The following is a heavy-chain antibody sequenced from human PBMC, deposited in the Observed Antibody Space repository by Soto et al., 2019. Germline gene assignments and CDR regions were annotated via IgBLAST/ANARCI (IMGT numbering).Heavy chain of an antibody. CDR2: ISAYNGNT. J-gene: IGHJ4*02. CDR1: GYTFSRYD. Sequence: DSLKGSCKAAGYTFSRYDISWELQAPRPGIEWMGWISAYNGNTNYAQKLQGRVTMTTDTSTSTAYMELRSLRSDDTAVYYCARDRRGSDTLIVLVVYVSIVYRGQGSRVTVS. CDR3: ARDRRGSDTLIVLVVYVSIVY. D-gene: IGHD2-8*01. V-gene: IGHV1-18*01.